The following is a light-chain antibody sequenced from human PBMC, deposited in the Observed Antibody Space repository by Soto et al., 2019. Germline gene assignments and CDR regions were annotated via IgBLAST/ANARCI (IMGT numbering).Light chain of an antibody. J-gene: IGKJ2*01. V-gene: IGKV1-39*01. CDR2: AAS. CDR1: QSISSY. CDR3: HQSDSTPYT. Sequence: DIQMTQSPSSLSASVGDRVTITCRASQSISSYLNWYQQKPGKAPKLLIYAASSLQSGVPSRFSGSGSGTDFTLTISSLQPEDCATYYCHQSDSTPYTFGQGTKLEIK.